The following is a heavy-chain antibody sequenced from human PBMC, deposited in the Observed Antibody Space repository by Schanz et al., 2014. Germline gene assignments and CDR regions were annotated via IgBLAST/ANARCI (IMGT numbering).Heavy chain of an antibody. Sequence: EVQLVESGGGLVQPGGSLRLSCAASGFTFTTHSMTWVRQAPGKGLEWVSDISSGSSYANYADSVKGRFTISRDNAKNSLYLQMNSLRAGDTAVYYCARGTDWNLHYWGQGALVTVSS. J-gene: IGHJ4*02. CDR2: ISSGSSYA. V-gene: IGHV3-48*04. D-gene: IGHD1-1*01. CDR1: GFTFTTHS. CDR3: ARGTDWNLHY.